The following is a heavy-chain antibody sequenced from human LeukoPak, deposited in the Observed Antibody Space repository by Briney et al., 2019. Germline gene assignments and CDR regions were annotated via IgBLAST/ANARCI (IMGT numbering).Heavy chain of an antibody. D-gene: IGHD2-8*01. CDR3: ASNLLYCANGVCSTYYYYGMDV. CDR1: GFTFSSYA. J-gene: IGHJ6*02. CDR2: ISYDGSNK. Sequence: PGGSLRLSCAASGFTFSSYAMHWVRQAPGKGLEWVAAISYDGSNKYYADSVKGRFTISRDNSKNTLYLQMNSLRAEDTAVYYCASNLLYCANGVCSTYYYYGMDVWGQGTTVTVSS. V-gene: IGHV3-30-3*01.